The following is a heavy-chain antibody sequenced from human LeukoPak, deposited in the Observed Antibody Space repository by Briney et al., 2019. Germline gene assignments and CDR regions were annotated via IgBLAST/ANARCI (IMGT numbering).Heavy chain of an antibody. CDR2: INHSGST. CDR1: GGSFSGYY. D-gene: IGHD6-19*01. Sequence: ASETLSLTCAVYGGSFSGYYWSWIRQPPGKGLEWIGEINHSGSTNYNPSLKSRVTISVDTSKNQFSLKLSSVTAADTAVYYCAREGLVPHAFDIWGQGTMVTVSS. V-gene: IGHV4-34*01. CDR3: AREGLVPHAFDI. J-gene: IGHJ3*02.